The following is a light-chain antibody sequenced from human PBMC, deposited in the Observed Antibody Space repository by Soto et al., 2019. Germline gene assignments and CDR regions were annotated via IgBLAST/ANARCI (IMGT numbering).Light chain of an antibody. CDR3: QNYNIVPVW. J-gene: IGKJ1*01. V-gene: IGKV1-27*01. CDR1: QDVSTY. CDR2: AIS. Sequence: DIQMTQSPSSLSASVGDRITITCRASQDVSTYLAWYQHKPGKAPKLLIYAISTLQSGLPYRFSGGGSGTDFTLTIRSLQPEDVATYYCQNYNIVPVWFGPGTKVEIK.